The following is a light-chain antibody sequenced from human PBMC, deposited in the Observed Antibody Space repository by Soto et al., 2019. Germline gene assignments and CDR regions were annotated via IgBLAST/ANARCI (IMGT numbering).Light chain of an antibody. J-gene: IGLJ1*01. V-gene: IGLV1-51*02. CDR2: ENS. Sequence: QSVLTQPPSVSAAPGQTVTLSCSGSSSNIGNNYVSWYQQLPGTAPKLLFYENSKRPSEIPDRFFGSKSVTSATLGITGLQTGDEPYYYCRTSDTILRVHKDVFGTGTKLTVL. CDR3: RTSDTILRVHKDV. CDR1: SSNIGNNY.